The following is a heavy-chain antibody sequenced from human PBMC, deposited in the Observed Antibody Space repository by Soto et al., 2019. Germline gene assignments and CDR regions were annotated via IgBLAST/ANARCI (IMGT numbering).Heavy chain of an antibody. CDR2: ISSSSHTI. CDR3: ARDFGDYGAYYYYYMDV. CDR1: GFTFSSYS. V-gene: IGHV3-48*01. Sequence: GGSLRLSCAASGFTFSSYSMNWVRQAPGKGLEWVSYISSSSHTIYYADSVKGRFTISRDNAKNSLYLQMNSLRPEDTAVYYCARDFGDYGAYYYYYMDVWGKGTTVTVSS. J-gene: IGHJ6*03. D-gene: IGHD4-17*01.